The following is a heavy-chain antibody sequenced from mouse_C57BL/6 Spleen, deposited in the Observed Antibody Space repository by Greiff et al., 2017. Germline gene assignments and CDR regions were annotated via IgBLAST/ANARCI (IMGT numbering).Heavy chain of an antibody. V-gene: IGHV5-9*01. J-gene: IGHJ4*01. CDR1: GFTFSSYT. CDR2: ISGGGGNT. Sequence: VVESGGGLVKPGGSLKLSCAASGFTFSSYTMSWVRQTPEKRLEWVATISGGGGNTYYPDSVKGRFTISRDNAKNTLYLQMSSLRSEDTALYYCARAYDYDDYYAMDYWSQGTSVTVSS. CDR3: ARAYDYDDYYAMDY. D-gene: IGHD2-4*01.